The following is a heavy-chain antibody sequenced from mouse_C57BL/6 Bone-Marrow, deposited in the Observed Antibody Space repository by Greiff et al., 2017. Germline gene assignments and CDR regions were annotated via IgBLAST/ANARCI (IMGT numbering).Heavy chain of an antibody. D-gene: IGHD2-4*01. CDR2: IYPRDGST. Sequence: QVQLQQSGPELVKPGASVKLSCKASGYTFTSYDINWVKQRPGQGLEWIGCIYPRDGSTKYNEKFKGKATLTVDTSSSTAYMELHSLTSEDSAVYFCARGAYDYDFDYWGQGTTLTVSS. CDR1: GYTFTSYD. V-gene: IGHV1-85*01. CDR3: ARGAYDYDFDY. J-gene: IGHJ2*01.